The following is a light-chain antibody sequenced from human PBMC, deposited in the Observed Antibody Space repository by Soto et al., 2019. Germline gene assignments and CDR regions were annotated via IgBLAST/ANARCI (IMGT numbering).Light chain of an antibody. J-gene: IGKJ1*01. CDR2: GAS. Sequence: ILLTQTTGTLSLSPGERATLSCRASQSVSSSSITWYQQKPGQAPRLLIYGASSRATGIPDRFSGSGSGTDFTLTISRLEPEDFAVYYCQQYGSSPWTFGQGTKVDI. CDR1: QSVSSSS. V-gene: IGKV3-20*01. CDR3: QQYGSSPWT.